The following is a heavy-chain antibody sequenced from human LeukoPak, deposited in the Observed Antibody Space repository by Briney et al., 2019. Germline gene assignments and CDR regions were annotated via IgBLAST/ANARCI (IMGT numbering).Heavy chain of an antibody. CDR3: VKEARYCNGGSCYAVLDY. D-gene: IGHD2-15*01. J-gene: IGHJ4*02. V-gene: IGHV3-23*01. CDR1: GFTFSSYT. Sequence: GGSLRLSCAASGFTFSSYTMSCVRQAPGRGLEWVSAVSGSGGTTYYTDSVKGRFTISRDNSKNTLYLQMNSLRVEDTAVYYCVKEARYCNGGSCYAVLDYWGQGTLVTVSS. CDR2: VSGSGGTT.